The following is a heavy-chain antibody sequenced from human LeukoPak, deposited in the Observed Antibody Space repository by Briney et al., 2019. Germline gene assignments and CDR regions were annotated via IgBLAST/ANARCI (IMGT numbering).Heavy chain of an antibody. Sequence: SETLSLTCTVSGGSISSYYWSWIRQPPGKGLEWIGYIYYSGSTNYNPSLKSRVTISVDTSKNQFSLKLSSVTAADTAVYYCARHIVVVPAANKNWFDPWGQGTLATVSS. V-gene: IGHV4-59*08. CDR3: ARHIVVVPAANKNWFDP. D-gene: IGHD2-2*01. CDR2: IYYSGST. CDR1: GGSISSYY. J-gene: IGHJ5*02.